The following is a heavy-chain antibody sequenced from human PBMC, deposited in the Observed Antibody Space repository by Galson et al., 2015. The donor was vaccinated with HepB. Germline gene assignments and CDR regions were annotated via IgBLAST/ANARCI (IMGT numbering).Heavy chain of an antibody. CDR2: IFSGGNT. Sequence: SLRLSCAASGFTVSSNYMSWVRQAPGKGLEWVSIIFSGGNTYYAESVEGRFTISRDNSKNTVNLQMNSLKAEDTAVYYCARDYSSAWLGYWGQGTLVTVSS. J-gene: IGHJ4*02. CDR3: ARDYSSAWLGY. CDR1: GFTVSSNY. D-gene: IGHD6-25*01. V-gene: IGHV3-66*01.